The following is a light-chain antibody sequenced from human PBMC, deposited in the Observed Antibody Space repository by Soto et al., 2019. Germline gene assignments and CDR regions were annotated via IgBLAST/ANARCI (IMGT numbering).Light chain of an antibody. CDR3: CSYAGSSTPNWV. Sequence: QSVLTQPASVSGSPGQSITISCTGTSSDVGSYNLVSWYQQHPGKAPKLMIYEGSKRPSGVSNRFSGSKSGNTASLTISGLQAGDEADYYCCSYAGSSTPNWVFGGGTQLTVL. V-gene: IGLV2-23*01. CDR1: SSDVGSYNL. J-gene: IGLJ3*02. CDR2: EGS.